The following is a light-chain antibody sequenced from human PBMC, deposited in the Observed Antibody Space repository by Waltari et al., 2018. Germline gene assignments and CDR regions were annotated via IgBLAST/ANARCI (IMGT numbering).Light chain of an antibody. Sequence: SYELTQPPSVSLSPGQTAIITCSGDKLGEKFASWYQQKTGQSPVLVIYENNKRPSGIPERYSGSNSGNTATLTISGTQAMDEADFYCQAWDSSTAHVIFGGGTKLTVL. CDR1: KLGEKF. V-gene: IGLV3-1*01. J-gene: IGLJ2*01. CDR2: ENN. CDR3: QAWDSSTAHVI.